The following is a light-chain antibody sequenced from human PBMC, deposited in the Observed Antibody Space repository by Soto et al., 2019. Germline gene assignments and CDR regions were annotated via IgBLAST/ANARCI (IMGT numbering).Light chain of an antibody. V-gene: IGKV3-20*01. Sequence: PGERATLSCRASQNVNNNFVAWYQQKPGQAPSLLIHGVSDRATGVPDRFSGSGSGTDFTLTISRLEPEDFAVYYCQQHGASITFGGGTRVENK. J-gene: IGKJ4*01. CDR1: QNVNNNF. CDR2: GVS. CDR3: QQHGASIT.